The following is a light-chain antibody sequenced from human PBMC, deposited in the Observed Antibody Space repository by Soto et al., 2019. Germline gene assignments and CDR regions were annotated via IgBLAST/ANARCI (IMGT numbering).Light chain of an antibody. J-gene: IGLJ2*01. CDR2: DDS. Sequence: VLTQPPSVSVAPGQTARITCGGNNIESKSVHWYQQRPGQAPVLVVHDDSDRPSGIPERISGSNSGNTATLTISRVEAGDEAEYYCQVWDGLSDHVIFGGGTKLTVL. V-gene: IGLV3-21*02. CDR1: NIESKS. CDR3: QVWDGLSDHVI.